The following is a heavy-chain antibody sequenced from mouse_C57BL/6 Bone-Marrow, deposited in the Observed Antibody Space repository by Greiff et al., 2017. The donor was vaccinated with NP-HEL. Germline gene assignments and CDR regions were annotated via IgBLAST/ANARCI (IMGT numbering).Heavy chain of an antibody. CDR1: GYTFTSYW. V-gene: IGHV1-59*01. J-gene: IGHJ3*01. CDR2: IDPSDSYT. Sequence: VQLQQPGAELVRPGTSVKLSCKASGYTFTSYWMHWVKQRPGQGLEWIGVIDPSDSYTNYNQKFKGKATLTVDTSSSTAYMQLSSLTSEDSAVYYCASARAYWGQGTLVTVSA. CDR3: ASARAY.